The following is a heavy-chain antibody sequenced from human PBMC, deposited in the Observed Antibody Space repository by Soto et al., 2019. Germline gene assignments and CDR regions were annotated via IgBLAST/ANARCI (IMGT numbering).Heavy chain of an antibody. CDR1: GFTFSGSW. CDR2: INGDGSGT. D-gene: IGHD3-10*01. CDR3: ARGIFGSGTANDY. Sequence: EVQLVESGGGLVQPGGSLRLSCAASGFTFSGSWMHWVRQAPGKGLVWVSRINGDGSGTSYADFVKGRFTISRDNAKNTLFLQMNGLRAEVTGVYYCARGIFGSGTANDYWGQGTLVTVSS. J-gene: IGHJ4*02. V-gene: IGHV3-74*01.